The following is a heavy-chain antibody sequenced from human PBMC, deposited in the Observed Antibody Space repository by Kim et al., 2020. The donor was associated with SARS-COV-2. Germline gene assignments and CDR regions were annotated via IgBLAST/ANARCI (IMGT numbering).Heavy chain of an antibody. Sequence: GGSLRLSCAASGFTFDDYAMHWVRQAPGKGLEWVSGISWNSGSIGYADSVKGRFTISRDNAKNSLYLQMNSLRAEDTALYYCAKAKSSGWDAFDYWGQGTLVTVSS. CDR3: AKAKSSGWDAFDY. J-gene: IGHJ4*02. V-gene: IGHV3-9*01. CDR2: ISWNSGSI. CDR1: GFTFDDYA. D-gene: IGHD6-19*01.